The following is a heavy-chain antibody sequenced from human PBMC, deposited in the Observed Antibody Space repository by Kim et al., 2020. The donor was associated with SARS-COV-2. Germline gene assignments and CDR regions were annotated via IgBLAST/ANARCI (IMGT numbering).Heavy chain of an antibody. D-gene: IGHD6-13*01. CDR3: ARARAPAAAGSFDY. Sequence: NPSRMRRVTTSVDTSKNQFSLKLSSVTAADTAVYYCARARAPAAAGSFDYWGQGTLVTVSS. J-gene: IGHJ4*02. V-gene: IGHV4-34*01.